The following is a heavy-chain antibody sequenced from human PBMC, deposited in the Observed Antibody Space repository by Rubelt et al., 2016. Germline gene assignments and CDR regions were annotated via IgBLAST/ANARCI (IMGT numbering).Heavy chain of an antibody. CDR2: FDPEDGEK. J-gene: IGHJ4*02. CDR3: ARVGALAARKIYYFDY. D-gene: IGHD6-6*01. CDR1: GYTLTELS. V-gene: IGHV1-24*01. Sequence: QVQLVQSGAEVKKPGASVKVSCKVSGYTLTELSMHWVRQAPGKGLEWMGGFDPEDGEKIYAQKLQGRVTMTTDTSTRTADMELRSLRSDDTAVYYCARVGALAARKIYYFDYWGQGTLVTVSS.